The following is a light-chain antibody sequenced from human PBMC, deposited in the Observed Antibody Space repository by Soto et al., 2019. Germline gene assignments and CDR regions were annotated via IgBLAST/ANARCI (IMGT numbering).Light chain of an antibody. J-gene: IGKJ4*01. Sequence: EIVLTQSPGTLSLSPGERATLSCRASQSVSSSFLARYQQKPGQALRLLIYGASSRATGIPDRFSGSGSGTDYTLTISRLEPQDVAVYYCQQYGSSPLTFGGGTKVEI. CDR2: GAS. CDR3: QQYGSSPLT. CDR1: QSVSSSF. V-gene: IGKV3-20*01.